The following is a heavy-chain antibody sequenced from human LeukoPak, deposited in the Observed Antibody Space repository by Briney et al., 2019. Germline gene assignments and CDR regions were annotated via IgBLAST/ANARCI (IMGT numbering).Heavy chain of an antibody. V-gene: IGHV6-1*01. CDR3: ARGVAGKGAFDI. Sequence: LSQTLSLTCAISGDSVSSKTVIWNWMRQSPSRGLEWLVRTYYNSKLNKDYAVPVKSRISINPDTSKNHVSLQMNSVTPEDTAVYYCARGVAGKGAFDIWGQGTMVTVSS. CDR1: GDSVSSKTVI. D-gene: IGHD6-19*01. CDR2: TYYNSKLNK. J-gene: IGHJ3*02.